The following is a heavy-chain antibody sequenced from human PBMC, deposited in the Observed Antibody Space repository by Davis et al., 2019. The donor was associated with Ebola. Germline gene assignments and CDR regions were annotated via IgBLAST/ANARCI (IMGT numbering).Heavy chain of an antibody. Sequence: GESLKISCAVSGFTFSNAWMNWVRQAPGKGLEWVGRIKSKTDGGTTDYAAPVKGRFTISRDDSKNTLYLQMNSLKTEDTAVYYCTTTQTTVVKDYWGQGTLVTVS. D-gene: IGHD4-23*01. J-gene: IGHJ4*02. V-gene: IGHV3-15*07. CDR3: TTTQTTVVKDY. CDR1: GFTFSNAW. CDR2: IKSKTDGGTT.